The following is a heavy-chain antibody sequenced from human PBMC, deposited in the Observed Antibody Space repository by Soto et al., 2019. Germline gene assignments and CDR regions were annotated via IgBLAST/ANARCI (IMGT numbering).Heavy chain of an antibody. CDR3: VRDQQWLLPVPLNFDY. Sequence: QIQLVQSGAEVKKPGASVKVSCKASGFTFSDYGFSRVRQAPGRGLEWMGWISAFNGETNYTQKSEGGVAMTTDPPTTTAYMELTSLTVDDTAFYYCVRDQQWLLPVPLNFDYWCQGTVVTVSS. J-gene: IGHJ4*02. V-gene: IGHV1-18*01. CDR2: ISAFNGET. CDR1: GFTFSDYG. D-gene: IGHD6-19*01.